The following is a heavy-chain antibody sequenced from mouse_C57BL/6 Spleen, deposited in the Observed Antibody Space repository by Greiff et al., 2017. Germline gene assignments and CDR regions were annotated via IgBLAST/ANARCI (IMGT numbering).Heavy chain of an antibody. V-gene: IGHV1-72*01. CDR2: IDPNSGGT. CDR3: ARDGYYPSYAMDY. CDR1: GYTFTSYW. J-gene: IGHJ4*01. D-gene: IGHD2-3*01. Sequence: QVQLQQPGAELVKPGASVKLSCKASGYTFTSYWMHWVKQRPGRGLERIGRIDPNSGGTKYNEKFKSKATLTVDKPSSTAYMQLSSLTSEDSSVYYCARDGYYPSYAMDYWGQGTSVTVSS.